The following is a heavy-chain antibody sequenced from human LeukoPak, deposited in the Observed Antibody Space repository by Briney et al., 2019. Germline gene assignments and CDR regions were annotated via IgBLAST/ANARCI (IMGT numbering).Heavy chain of an antibody. CDR1: GFTFSSYS. CDR3: ARDEGYCSSTSCNYYYYYMDV. CDR2: ISSSSTYI. V-gene: IGHV3-21*01. J-gene: IGHJ6*03. D-gene: IGHD2-2*01. Sequence: GGSLRLSCAASGFTFSSYSMNWVRQAPGKGLEWVSSISSSSTYIYYADSVKGRFTISRDNAKNSLYLQMNSLRAEDTAVYYCARDEGYCSSTSCNYYYYYMDVWGEGTTVTVSS.